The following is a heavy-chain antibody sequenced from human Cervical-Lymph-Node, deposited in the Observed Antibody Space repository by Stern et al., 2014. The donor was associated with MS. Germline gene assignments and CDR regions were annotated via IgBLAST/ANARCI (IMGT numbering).Heavy chain of an antibody. CDR1: GYMFAGYW. D-gene: IGHD3-16*01. CDR2: IYPGDSET. V-gene: IGHV5-51*01. Sequence: VQLVQSGPEVKKPGESLKISCQGAGYMFAGYWIGWVRPMPGKGLEWMGIIYPGDSETRYNPSLQGQVTISADKSISTAYLHWSSLKASDSAMYYCVRRDASWAKDAFDVWGQGTHVTVSS. CDR3: VRRDASWAKDAFDV. J-gene: IGHJ3*01.